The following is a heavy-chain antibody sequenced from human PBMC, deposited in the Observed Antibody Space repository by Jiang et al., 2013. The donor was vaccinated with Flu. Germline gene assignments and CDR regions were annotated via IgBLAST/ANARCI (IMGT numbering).Heavy chain of an antibody. CDR1: GFTFDDYA. CDR2: ISWNSGSI. V-gene: IGHV3-9*01. CDR3: AKGRPTYYYGSGFDY. Sequence: VQLLESGGGLVQPGRSLRLSCAASGFTFDDYAMHWVRQAPGKGLEWVSGISWNSGSIGYADSVKGRFTISRDNAKNSLYLQMNSLRAEDTALYYCAKGRPTYYYGSGFDYWGQGTLVTVSS. J-gene: IGHJ4*02. D-gene: IGHD3-10*01.